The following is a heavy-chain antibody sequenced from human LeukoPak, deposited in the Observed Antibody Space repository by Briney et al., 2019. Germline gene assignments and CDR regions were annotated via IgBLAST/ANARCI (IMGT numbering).Heavy chain of an antibody. CDR2: IGGGGRST. Sequence: GGSLRLSCAASGFTFSSYAMSWVRQAPGKGLEWVSTIGGGGRSTYYADSVKGRFTITRDNSKNTLYPQMNSLRAEETAVYYCARKYSSSWYTPFDYWGQGTLVTVSS. CDR1: GFTFSSYA. CDR3: ARKYSSSWYTPFDY. V-gene: IGHV3-23*01. D-gene: IGHD6-13*01. J-gene: IGHJ4*02.